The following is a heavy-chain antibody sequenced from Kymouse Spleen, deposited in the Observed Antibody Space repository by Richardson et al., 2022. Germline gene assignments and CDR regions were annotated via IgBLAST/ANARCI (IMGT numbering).Heavy chain of an antibody. Sequence: EVQLVESGGGLVQPGGSLKLSCAASGFTFSGSAMHWVRQASGKGLEWVGRIRSKANSYATAYAASVKGRFTISRDDSKNTAYLQMNSLKTEDTAVYYCTRLSHSNPFYWYFDLWGRGTLVTVSS. CDR1: GFTFSGSA. CDR3: TRLSHSNPFYWYFDL. D-gene: IGHD4-11,IGHD4-11*01. J-gene: IGHJ2*01. CDR2: IRSKANSYAT. V-gene: IGHV3-73*02.